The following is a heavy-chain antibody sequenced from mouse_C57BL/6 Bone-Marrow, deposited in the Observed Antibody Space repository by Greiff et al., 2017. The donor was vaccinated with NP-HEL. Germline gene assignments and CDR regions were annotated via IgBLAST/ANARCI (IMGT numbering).Heavy chain of an antibody. D-gene: IGHD1-1*01. CDR1: GFTFSSYG. CDR2: ISSGGSYT. CDR3: ARHLTTGVAPYYAMDY. J-gene: IGHJ4*01. V-gene: IGHV5-6*01. Sequence: EVQRVESGGDLVKPGGSLKLSCAASGFTFSSYGMSWVRQTPDKRLEWVATISSGGSYTYYPDSVKGRFTISRGNAKNTLYLPMSSLKTEDTAMYYCARHLTTGVAPYYAMDYWDQGTSVTVTS.